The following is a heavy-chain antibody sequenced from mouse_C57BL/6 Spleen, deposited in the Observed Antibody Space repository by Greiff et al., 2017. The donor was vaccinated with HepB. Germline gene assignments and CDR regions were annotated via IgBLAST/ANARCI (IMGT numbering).Heavy chain of an antibody. D-gene: IGHD1-1*01. CDR2: INYDGSST. CDR3: ARGGSSYPYYAMDY. J-gene: IGHJ4*01. Sequence: EVHLVESEGGLVQPGRSMKLSCTASGFTFSDYYMAWVRQVPEKGLEWVANINYDGSSTYYLDSLKSRFIISRDNAKNILYLQMSSLKSEDTATYYCARGGSSYPYYAMDYWGQGTSVTVSS. CDR1: GFTFSDYY. V-gene: IGHV5-16*01.